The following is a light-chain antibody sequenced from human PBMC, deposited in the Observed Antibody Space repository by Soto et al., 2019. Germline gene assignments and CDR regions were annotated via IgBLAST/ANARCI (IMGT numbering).Light chain of an antibody. CDR2: DAS. CDR1: QSVSSY. V-gene: IGKV3-11*01. CDR3: QQRSNWQNT. Sequence: EIVLTQSPATLSLSPGERATLSCRASQSVSSYLAWYQQKPGQAPRLLIYDASNRATGIPARFSGSGYGTDCTLTISSLEPEDFAVYYCQQRSNWQNTFGQGTKLEIK. J-gene: IGKJ2*01.